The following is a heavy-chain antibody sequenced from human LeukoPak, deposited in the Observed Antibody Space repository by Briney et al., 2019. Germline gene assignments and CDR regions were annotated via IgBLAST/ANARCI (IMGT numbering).Heavy chain of an antibody. CDR3: ASTTVTTGRTYYYYGMDV. D-gene: IGHD4-17*01. V-gene: IGHV1-2*02. CDR2: INPNSGGT. J-gene: IGHJ6*02. CDR1: GYTFTGYY. Sequence: ASVKVSFKASGYTFTGYYMHWVRQAPGQGLEWMGWINPNSGGTNYAQKFQGRVTMTRDTSISTAYMELSRLRSDDTAVYYCASTTVTTGRTYYYYGMDVWGQGTTVTVSS.